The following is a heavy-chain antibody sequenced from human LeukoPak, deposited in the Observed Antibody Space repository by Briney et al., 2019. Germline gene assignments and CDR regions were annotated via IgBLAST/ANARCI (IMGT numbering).Heavy chain of an antibody. CDR2: ISGSGGST. J-gene: IGHJ4*02. CDR3: AARSNNWYVLDY. D-gene: IGHD6-13*01. CDR1: GFTFSSYA. V-gene: IGHV3-23*01. Sequence: PGGSLRLSCAASGFTFSSYAMSWVRQAPGKGLEWVSGISGSGGSTYYADSVKGWFTISRDNSKNTLYLQMNSLRAEDTAVYYCAARSNNWYVLDYWGQGTLVTVSS.